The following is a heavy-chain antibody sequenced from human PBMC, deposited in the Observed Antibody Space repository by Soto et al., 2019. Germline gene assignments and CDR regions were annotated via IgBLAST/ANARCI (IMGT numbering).Heavy chain of an antibody. CDR2: INPDSGGT. D-gene: IGHD1-26*01. V-gene: IGHV1-2*02. CDR1: GYTFTIYY. J-gene: IGHJ4*02. CDR3: ARGVGASYYFDY. Sequence: ASVKVSCKASGYTFTIYYMHWVRQAPGQGLEWMGWINPDSGGTKYAQKFQGGVTMTRDTSINTVYMELSRLRSDDTAVYYCARGVGASYYFDYWGQGTLVTVSS.